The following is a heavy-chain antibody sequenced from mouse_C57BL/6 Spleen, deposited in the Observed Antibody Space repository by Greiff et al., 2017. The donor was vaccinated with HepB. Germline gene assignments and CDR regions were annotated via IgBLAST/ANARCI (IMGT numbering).Heavy chain of an antibody. CDR3: ARRWLRPHLDY. CDR1: GYTFTSYW. D-gene: IGHD2-2*01. Sequence: VQLQQSGAELVKPGASVKLSCKASGYTFTSYWMHWVKQRPGQGLEWIGMIHPNSGSTNYNEKFKSKATLTVDKSSSTAYMQLSSLTSEDSAVYYCARRWLRPHLDYWGQGTTLTVSS. J-gene: IGHJ2*01. V-gene: IGHV1-64*01. CDR2: IHPNSGST.